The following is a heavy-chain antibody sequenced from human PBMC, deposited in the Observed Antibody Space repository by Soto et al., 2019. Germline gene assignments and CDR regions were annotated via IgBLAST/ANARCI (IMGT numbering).Heavy chain of an antibody. Sequence: PGGSLRLSCAASGFTFRRYAMHCARHAPGKGPEWVAGISPDGSNRDHADSVKGRFTISRDKSKNTLSLQMNSLKTEDTAVYYCARGVATGYWERFYYYYGIDVWGQGTTVTVSS. CDR1: GFTFRRYA. CDR3: ARGVATGYWERFYYYYGIDV. CDR2: ISPDGSNR. D-gene: IGHD1-26*01. V-gene: IGHV3-30-3*01. J-gene: IGHJ6*02.